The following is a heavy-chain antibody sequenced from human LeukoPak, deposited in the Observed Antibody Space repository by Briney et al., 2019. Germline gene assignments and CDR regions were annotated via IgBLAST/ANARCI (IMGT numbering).Heavy chain of an antibody. CDR3: AKAAYFYGSGSYYNDY. V-gene: IGHV3-23*01. CDR1: GFPFSSYA. CDR2: ISTSGDSI. J-gene: IGHJ4*02. Sequence: GGSLRLSCAASGFPFSSYAMNWVRQAPGKGLEWVSVISTSGDSIYYADAVKGRFTISRDNSKNTVYLQMNSLRAEDTAVYFCAKAAYFYGSGSYYNDYWGRGTLVTVSS. D-gene: IGHD3-10*01.